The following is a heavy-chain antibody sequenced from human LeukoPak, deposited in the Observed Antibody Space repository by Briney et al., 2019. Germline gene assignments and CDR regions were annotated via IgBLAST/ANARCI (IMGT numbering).Heavy chain of an antibody. CDR3: ARDYGSGSSEFDP. CDR1: GGTFSSYA. Sequence: ASVKVSCKASGGTFSSYAISWVRQAPGQGLEWMGWMNPNSGNTGYAQKFQGRVTMTRNTSISTAYMELSSLRSEDTAVYYCARDYGSGSSEFDPWGQGTLVTVSS. CDR2: MNPNSGNT. J-gene: IGHJ5*02. D-gene: IGHD3-10*01. V-gene: IGHV1-8*02.